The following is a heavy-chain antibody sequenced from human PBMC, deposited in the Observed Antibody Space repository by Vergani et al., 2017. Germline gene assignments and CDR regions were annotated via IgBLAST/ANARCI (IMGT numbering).Heavy chain of an antibody. J-gene: IGHJ6*04. D-gene: IGHD6-13*01. CDR3: ARDLAEGMDV. Sequence: QVQLVQSGAEVKKPGSSVKVSCKASGGTFSSYAISWVRQAPGQGLEWMGRIIPILGIANYAQKFQGRVTITADKSTSTAYMGLSSLRSEDTAVYYCARDLAEGMDVWGKGTTVTVSS. CDR2: IIPILGIA. V-gene: IGHV1-69*04. CDR1: GGTFSSYA.